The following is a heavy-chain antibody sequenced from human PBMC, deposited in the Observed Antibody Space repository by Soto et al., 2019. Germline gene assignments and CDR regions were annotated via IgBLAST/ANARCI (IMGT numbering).Heavy chain of an antibody. CDR1: GGSINSTFYY. CDR2: INHSGST. Sequence: SEPLSLTCTVSGGSINSTFYYWSWIRQPPGKGLEWIGEINHSGSTNYNPSLKSRVTISVDTSKNQFSLKLSSVTAADTAVYYCARVYGETMKVVVTPIYVFDIWGQGTMVTVSS. D-gene: IGHD3-22*01. J-gene: IGHJ3*02. V-gene: IGHV4-39*07. CDR3: ARVYGETMKVVVTPIYVFDI.